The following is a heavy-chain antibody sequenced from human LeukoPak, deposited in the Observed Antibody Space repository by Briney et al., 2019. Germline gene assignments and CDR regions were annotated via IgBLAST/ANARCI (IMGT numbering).Heavy chain of an antibody. J-gene: IGHJ4*02. V-gene: IGHV3-43*02. Sequence: QPGGSLRLSCVASSLPIADFAMHWVRQAPGECRGWVSLISGDGVSTFYADSVKGRFSISRDNSKNSLSLEMNSLRTEDTAMYYCARESGKFDYWGQGTLVAVSS. CDR1: SLPIADFA. CDR2: ISGDGVST. CDR3: ARESGKFDY.